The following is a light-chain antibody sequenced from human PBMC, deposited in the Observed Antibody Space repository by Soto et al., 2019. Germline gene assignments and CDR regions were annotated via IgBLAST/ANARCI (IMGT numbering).Light chain of an antibody. CDR3: QQGGGTFT. V-gene: IGKV3D-20*02. J-gene: IGKJ2*01. Sequence: PGERVTLSCRASQSVSGTYLAWYQQKPGQAPRLLIYEASRRATGIPDRFSGSGSGTDFTLTISRLEPEDFAVYYCQQGGGTFTFGQGTKLEIK. CDR2: EAS. CDR1: QSVSGTY.